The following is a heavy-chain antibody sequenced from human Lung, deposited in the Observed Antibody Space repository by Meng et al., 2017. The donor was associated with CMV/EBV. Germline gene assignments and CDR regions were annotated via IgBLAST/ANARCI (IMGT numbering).Heavy chain of an antibody. CDR3: ARDYYGSTDNY. J-gene: IGHJ4*02. D-gene: IGHD4-23*01. CDR2: ISSSSSYI. CDR1: GFTLSTYS. Sequence: SCAASGFTLSTYSMNWVRQAPGKGLEWVSSISSSSSYIYYADSVKGRFTISRDNAKNSLYLQMNSLRAEDTAVYYCARDYYGSTDNYWGQGTLVTVSS. V-gene: IGHV3-21*01.